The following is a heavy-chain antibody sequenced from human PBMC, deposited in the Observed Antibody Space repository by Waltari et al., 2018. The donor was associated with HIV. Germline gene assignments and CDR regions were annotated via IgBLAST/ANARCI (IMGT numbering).Heavy chain of an antibody. CDR2: ISAYDGNR. D-gene: IGHD6-6*01. Sequence: VQLVQSGPEMRKPGASVKISCRASGFTFTNYVFSWVRQAPGQGLEWLGWISAYDGNRYLAQRFKDRVTLTTDSSTTTAYMDLRNLRFDDTAIYFCARRGDTFVFKYFFDVWGQGTLVTVAP. CDR1: GFTFTNYV. CDR3: ARRGDTFVFKYFFDV. J-gene: IGHJ4*01. V-gene: IGHV1-18*01.